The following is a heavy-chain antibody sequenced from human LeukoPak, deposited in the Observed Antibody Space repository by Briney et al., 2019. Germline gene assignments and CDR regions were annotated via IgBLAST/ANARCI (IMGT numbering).Heavy chain of an antibody. D-gene: IGHD2-21*02. Sequence: SETLSLTCAVYGGSFSGYYWSWIRQPPGKGLEWIGEINHSGSTNYNPSLKSRVTISVDTSKNQFSLKLSSVTAADTAVYYCARVLSASGDYYFDYWGQGTLVTVSS. J-gene: IGHJ4*02. CDR2: INHSGST. CDR1: GGSFSGYY. V-gene: IGHV4-34*01. CDR3: ARVLSASGDYYFDY.